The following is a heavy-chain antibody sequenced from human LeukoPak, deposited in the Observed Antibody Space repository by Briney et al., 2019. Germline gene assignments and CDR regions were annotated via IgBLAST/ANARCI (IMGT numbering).Heavy chain of an antibody. Sequence: SQTLSLTCAISGDSVSSNSAAWNWIRQSPSRGLEWLGRTYYRSKWYNDYAVSVKSRITINPDTSKNQFSLQLNSVTPEDTAVYYCAREVHYSTDYYDSSGYYTSKYYFDYWGQGTLVTVSS. D-gene: IGHD3-22*01. V-gene: IGHV6-1*01. CDR3: AREVHYSTDYYDSSGYYTSKYYFDY. J-gene: IGHJ4*02. CDR1: GDSVSSNSAA. CDR2: TYYRSKWYN.